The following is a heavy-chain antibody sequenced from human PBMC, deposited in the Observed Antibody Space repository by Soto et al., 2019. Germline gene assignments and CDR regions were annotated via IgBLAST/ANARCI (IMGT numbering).Heavy chain of an antibody. D-gene: IGHD6-25*01. CDR3: AKDPATRLDY. V-gene: IGHV1-3*01. Sequence: ASVKVSCKASGYTFTSYAMHCVRQAPGQRLEWMGWINAGNGSTYYADSVKGRFTISRDNSKNTLYLQMNSLRAEDTAVYYCAKDPATRLDYWGQGTLVTVSS. J-gene: IGHJ4*02. CDR2: INAGNGST. CDR1: GYTFTSYA.